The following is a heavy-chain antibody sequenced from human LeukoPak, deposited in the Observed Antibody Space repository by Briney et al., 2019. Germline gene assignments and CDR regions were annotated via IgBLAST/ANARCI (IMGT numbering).Heavy chain of an antibody. Sequence: SVKVSCKASGGTFSSYAISWVRQAPGQGLEWMGGIIPIFGTANYAQKFQGRVTITADESTSTAYMELSSLRSEDTAVYYCARDDTYDYVWGSYRCSAFGIWGQGTMVTVSS. CDR3: ARDDTYDYVWGSYRCSAFGI. CDR1: GGTFSSYA. CDR2: IIPIFGTA. V-gene: IGHV1-69*01. J-gene: IGHJ3*02. D-gene: IGHD3-16*02.